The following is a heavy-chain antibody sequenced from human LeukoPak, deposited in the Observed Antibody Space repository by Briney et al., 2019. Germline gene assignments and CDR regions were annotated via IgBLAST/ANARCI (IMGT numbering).Heavy chain of an antibody. CDR2: IYYSGGT. D-gene: IGHD3-10*01. CDR3: ARGRFGELYG. Sequence: PSETLSLTCTVSGGSINYYYWMWIRQPPGKGLEWIGYIYYSGGTHYNPSLKSRVTMLVDTSKNQFSLKLSSVTAADTAVYYCARGRFGELYGWGQGTLVTVSS. CDR1: GGSINYYY. V-gene: IGHV4-59*01. J-gene: IGHJ4*02.